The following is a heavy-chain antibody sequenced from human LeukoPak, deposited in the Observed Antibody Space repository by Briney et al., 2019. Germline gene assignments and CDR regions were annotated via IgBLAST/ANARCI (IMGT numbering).Heavy chain of an antibody. D-gene: IGHD2-21*02. V-gene: IGHV3-23*01. J-gene: IGHJ4*02. CDR1: GFAFSSYA. CDR2: FSGGSGST. CDR3: AKGHSYCGGDCYPD. Sequence: GRSLRLSCGASGFAFSSYAMSWGRKAPGKGLEWVSAFSGGSGSTYSADSVKGRFTISRDNSKSTLYLQMNSLRAADTAVYYCAKGHSYCGGDCYPDWGQGTLVTVSS.